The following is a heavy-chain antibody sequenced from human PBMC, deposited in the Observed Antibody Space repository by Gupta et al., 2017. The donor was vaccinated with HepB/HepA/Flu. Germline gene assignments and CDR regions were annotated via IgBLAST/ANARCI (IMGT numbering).Heavy chain of an antibody. CDR3: AKDLHFWSDLDV. Sequence: EVQLLESGGGLVQPGGSLRLSCAVSGFTIGGNAMSWVRQAPGKGLEWVSGIGSDMSTLDADSVGGRFTVYRDNVKNMVFLQMNSLRDEDTAVYYWAKDLHFWSDLDVCDKGTTVTVSS. V-gene: IGHV3-23*01. D-gene: IGHD3-3*02. CDR1: GFTIGGNA. CDR2: IGSDMST. J-gene: IGHJ6*03.